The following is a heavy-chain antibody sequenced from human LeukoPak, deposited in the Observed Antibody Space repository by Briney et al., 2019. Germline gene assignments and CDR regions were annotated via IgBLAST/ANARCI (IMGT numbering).Heavy chain of an antibody. J-gene: IGHJ4*02. D-gene: IGHD5-18*01. CDR2: ISYDGSNK. V-gene: IGHV3-30-3*01. CDR3: ARGRSEYSYGLFDY. CDR1: GFTFSSYA. Sequence: PGRSLRLSCAASGFTFSSYAMHWVRQAPGKGLEWVAVISYDGSNKYYADSVKGRFTISRDNSKNTLYLQMNSLRAEDTAVYYCARGRSEYSYGLFDYWGQGTLVTVSS.